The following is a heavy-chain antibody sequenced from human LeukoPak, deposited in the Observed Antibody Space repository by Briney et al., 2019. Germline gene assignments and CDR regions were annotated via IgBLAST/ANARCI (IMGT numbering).Heavy chain of an antibody. D-gene: IGHD2-15*01. CDR3: ARDREGYCSGGSCPFDY. CDR1: GGTFSSYA. Sequence: SVKVSCKASGGTFSSYAISWVQQAPGQGLEWMGRIIPILGIANCAQKFQGRVTITADKSTSTAYMELSSLRSEDTAVYYCARDREGYCSGGSCPFDYWGQGTLVTVSS. V-gene: IGHV1-69*04. J-gene: IGHJ4*02. CDR2: IIPILGIA.